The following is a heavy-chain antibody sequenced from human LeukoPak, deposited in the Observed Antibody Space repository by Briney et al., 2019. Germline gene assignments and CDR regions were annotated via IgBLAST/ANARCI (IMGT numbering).Heavy chain of an antibody. CDR2: ISGSGATT. D-gene: IGHD3-10*01. Sequence: PGGSLRLSCAASGFTFSSYAMSWVRQAPGKGLEWVSAISGSGATTYYADSVKGRFTISRDISKNTLFLQMNSLKVEDTAVYYCARSVRGVIADAFNVWGQGTMVAVSS. CDR1: GFTFSSYA. J-gene: IGHJ3*01. V-gene: IGHV3-23*01. CDR3: ARSVRGVIADAFNV.